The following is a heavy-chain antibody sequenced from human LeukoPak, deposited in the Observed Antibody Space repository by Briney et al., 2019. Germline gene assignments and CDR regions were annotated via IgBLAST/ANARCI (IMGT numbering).Heavy chain of an antibody. J-gene: IGHJ3*02. D-gene: IGHD6-6*01. V-gene: IGHV3-30-3*01. CDR2: ISYDGSNK. CDR3: ARGQQLEGAFDI. Sequence: GGSLRLSCAASGFTFSSYAMHWVRQAPGKGLEWVAVISYDGSNKYYADSVKGRFTISRDNSKNTLYLQMNSLRAEDTAVYYCARGQQLEGAFDIWGQGTMVTVSS. CDR1: GFTFSSYA.